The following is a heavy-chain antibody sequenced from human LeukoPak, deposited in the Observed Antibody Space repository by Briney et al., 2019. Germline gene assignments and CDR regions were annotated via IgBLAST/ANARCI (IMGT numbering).Heavy chain of an antibody. V-gene: IGHV3-11*01. Sequence: GGALILSCASSGFTFRDYYMSWIRQAPGKGLEWVSYICGSGRPIYYADSVKGRFTISRDNAKNSVYLQMNNRRAEDTAVYYCARDRLGDYDHSGYYDKWGQGTLVTVSS. D-gene: IGHD3-22*01. J-gene: IGHJ4*02. CDR1: GFTFRDYY. CDR3: ARDRLGDYDHSGYYDK. CDR2: ICGSGRPI.